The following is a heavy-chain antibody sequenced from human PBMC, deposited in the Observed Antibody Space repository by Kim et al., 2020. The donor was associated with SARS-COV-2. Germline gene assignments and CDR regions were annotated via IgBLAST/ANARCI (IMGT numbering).Heavy chain of an antibody. V-gene: IGHV3-66*01. CDR1: GFTVSNNY. Sequence: GGSLRLSCAASGFTVSNNYMSWVRQAPGKGLEWVSVIYSDGNTYYADSVKGSFTISRDNSKNTVYLHMNSLRAEDTAVYYCARGGGAFCGNDCYRTFDYWGQGTLVTVSS. D-gene: IGHD2-21*02. CDR3: ARGGGAFCGNDCYRTFDY. J-gene: IGHJ4*02. CDR2: IYSDGNT.